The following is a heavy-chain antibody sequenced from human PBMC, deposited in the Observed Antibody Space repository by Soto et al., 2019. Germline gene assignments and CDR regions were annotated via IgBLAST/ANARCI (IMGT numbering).Heavy chain of an antibody. V-gene: IGHV3-23*01. CDR1: GFTFSSYA. CDR2: ISGSGGST. D-gene: IGHD3-22*01. CDR3: EKVARQYYYDSSGYYFDP. J-gene: IGHJ5*02. Sequence: EVQLLESGGGLVQPGGSLRLSCAASGFTFSSYAMSWVRQAPGKGLEWVSAISGSGGSTYYADSVKGRFTISRDNSKNTLYLQMNSLRAEDTAVYYCEKVARQYYYDSSGYYFDPWGQGTLVTVSS.